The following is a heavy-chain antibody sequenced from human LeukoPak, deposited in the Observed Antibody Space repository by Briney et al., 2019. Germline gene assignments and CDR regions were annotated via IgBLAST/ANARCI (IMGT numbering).Heavy chain of an antibody. CDR3: ARGFSGYDNGDYFDY. D-gene: IGHD5-12*01. Sequence: SETLSLTCAGSGGSISSGGYSWSWIRQPPGKGMEWIGYIYHSGSTYYNPSLKSRVTISVDRSKNQFSLKLSSVTAADTAVYYCARGFSGYDNGDYFDYWGQGTLVTVSS. J-gene: IGHJ4*02. CDR2: IYHSGST. V-gene: IGHV4-30-2*01. CDR1: GGSISSGGYS.